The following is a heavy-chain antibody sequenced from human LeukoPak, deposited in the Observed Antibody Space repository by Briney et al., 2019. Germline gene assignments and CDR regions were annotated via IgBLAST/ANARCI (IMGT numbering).Heavy chain of an antibody. D-gene: IGHD1-1*01. V-gene: IGHV1-8*01. CDR3: ARALAGTAELDV. J-gene: IGHJ6*04. CDR1: GYTFTSYD. CDR2: MDPNNGNT. Sequence: ASVKVSCKASGYTFTSYDIHWVRQATGQGLEWMGRMDPNNGNTGDAQKFQGRVTMTRNPSISTAYMELSSLRSEDTGVYFCARALAGTAELDVWGKGTTVTVSS.